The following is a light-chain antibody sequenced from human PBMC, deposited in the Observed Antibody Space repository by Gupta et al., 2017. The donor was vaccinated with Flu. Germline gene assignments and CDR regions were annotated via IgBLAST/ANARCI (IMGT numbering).Light chain of an antibody. CDR3: NSYAGSNNLV. V-gene: IGLV2-8*01. Sequence: SVTISCTGTSSDVGGYNYVSWYQHHPGKAPKLMIYEVIKRPSGVPDRFSGSKSGNTASLTVSGLQAEDEADYYCNSYAGSNNLVFGGGTKLTVL. CDR1: SSDVGGYNY. CDR2: EVI. J-gene: IGLJ2*01.